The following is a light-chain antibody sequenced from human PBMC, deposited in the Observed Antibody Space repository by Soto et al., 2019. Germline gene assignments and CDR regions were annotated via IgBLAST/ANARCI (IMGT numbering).Light chain of an antibody. J-gene: IGKJ1*01. CDR1: QSISGY. CDR3: RQSYSTPLT. Sequence: DIQMTQSPSSLSASVGDRVTITCLASQSISGYLNWYQQKSGKAPKLLIYAASSLQSWVPSRFSGSGSGTNFTLTIISLQPEDFSTYYCRQSYSTPLTFGQETKVEIK. CDR2: AAS. V-gene: IGKV1-39*01.